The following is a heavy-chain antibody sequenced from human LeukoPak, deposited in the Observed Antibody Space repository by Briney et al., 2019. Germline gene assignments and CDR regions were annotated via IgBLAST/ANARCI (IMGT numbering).Heavy chain of an antibody. CDR2: IYYSGST. J-gene: IGHJ4*02. D-gene: IGHD1-26*01. CDR3: ARASIVGATPLYY. V-gene: IGHV4-59*01. CDR1: GGSISSYY. Sequence: SETLSLTCTVSGGSISSYYWSWIRQPPGKGLEWIGYIYYSGSTNCNPSLKSRVTISVDTSKNQFSLKLSSVTAADTAVYYCARASIVGATPLYYWGQGTLVTVSS.